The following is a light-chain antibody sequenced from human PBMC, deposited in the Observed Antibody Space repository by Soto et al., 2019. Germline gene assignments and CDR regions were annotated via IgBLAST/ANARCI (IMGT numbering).Light chain of an antibody. CDR2: GAS. V-gene: IGKV3-20*01. CDR1: QGVSSSY. Sequence: EVVLTQSPGTLSLSPGERATLSCRASQGVSSSYVAWYQQKRGQAPRLLMYGASSRATGIPDRFSGSGSGTDFTLTISRLEPEDFELYYYHHFRAFGQGTRLEIK. J-gene: IGKJ5*01. CDR3: HHFRA.